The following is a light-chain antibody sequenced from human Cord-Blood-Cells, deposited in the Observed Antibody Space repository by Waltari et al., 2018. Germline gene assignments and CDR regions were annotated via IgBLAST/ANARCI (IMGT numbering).Light chain of an antibody. CDR1: SSDVGGYNY. V-gene: IGLV2-11*01. CDR2: DVS. Sequence: QSALTQPRSVSGSPGQSVTISCTGTSSDVGGYNYVPWYQQHPGKAPHLMIYDVSKRPSGVPDRFSGSKSGNTASLTISGLQAEDEADYYCCSYAGSYNWVFGGGTKLTVL. J-gene: IGLJ3*02. CDR3: CSYAGSYNWV.